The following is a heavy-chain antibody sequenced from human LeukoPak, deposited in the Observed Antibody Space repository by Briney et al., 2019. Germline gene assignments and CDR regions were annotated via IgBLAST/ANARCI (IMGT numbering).Heavy chain of an antibody. CDR1: GDSISSGDYY. J-gene: IGHJ4*02. V-gene: IGHV4-31*03. D-gene: IGHD2-8*01. Sequence: SETLSLTCTVSGDSISSGDYYWTWIRQLPGRGLEWIGYIRYSGSTYYNPSLQSRVTISVDTSKNQFSLNLRSVTAADTAVYYCARDGRYCTSGTCSDSYWGQGTLVTVSS. CDR2: IRYSGST. CDR3: ARDGRYCTSGTCSDSY.